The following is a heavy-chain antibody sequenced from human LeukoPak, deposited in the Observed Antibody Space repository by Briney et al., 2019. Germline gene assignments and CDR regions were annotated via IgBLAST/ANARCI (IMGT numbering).Heavy chain of an antibody. CDR2: IIPIFGTA. Sequence: SVKVSCKASGGTFSSYAISWVPQAPGQGLEWMGGIIPIFGTANYAQKFQGRVTITADESTSTAYMELSSLRSEDTAVYYCARTAGVAVALSLGYWGQGTLVTVSS. J-gene: IGHJ4*02. D-gene: IGHD6-19*01. CDR1: GGTFSSYA. CDR3: ARTAGVAVALSLGY. V-gene: IGHV1-69*13.